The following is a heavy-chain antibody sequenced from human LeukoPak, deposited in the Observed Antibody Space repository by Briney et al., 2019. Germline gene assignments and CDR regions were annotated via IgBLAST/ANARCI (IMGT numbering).Heavy chain of an antibody. D-gene: IGHD1-26*01. Sequence: SETLSLTCTVSGYSITTNYYWAWIRQSPGTGLEWIGSVYHNGETYYNPSLKSRVIISVDTSKNEFSLRLTSVTAADTAVYYCVTPRSWELSNMAVWGKGTTVIVSS. CDR1: GYSITTNYY. CDR2: VYHNGET. J-gene: IGHJ6*03. CDR3: VTPRSWELSNMAV. V-gene: IGHV4-38-2*02.